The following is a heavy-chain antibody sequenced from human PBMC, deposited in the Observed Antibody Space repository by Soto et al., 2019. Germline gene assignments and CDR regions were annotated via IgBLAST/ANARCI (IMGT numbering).Heavy chain of an antibody. CDR3: ARGGAVQISWFGDGGD. V-gene: IGHV1-46*01. CDR1: GYTFTGSY. D-gene: IGHD3-10*01. CDR2: INPTTGGT. J-gene: IGHJ4*02. Sequence: QVQLVQSGAEVKKPGASVMVSCKASGYTFTGSYIYWVRQAPGQGLEWMGVINPTTGGTSYAQKFQGRVPRTRDTATSTVYMELTSLRSEDTAVYYCARGGAVQISWFGDGGDWGQGTLVTVSS.